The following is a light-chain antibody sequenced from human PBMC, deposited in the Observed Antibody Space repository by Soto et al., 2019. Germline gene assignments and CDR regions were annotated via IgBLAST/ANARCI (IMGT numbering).Light chain of an antibody. V-gene: IGKV1-9*01. CDR1: QGISTY. J-gene: IGKJ2*01. CDR3: QQLNTYPYT. CDR2: AAS. Sequence: DIQLTQSPSFLSASVGDRVTISCRASQGISTYLAWYQQKPGKDPNLLIYAASTLQSGVPSRFSGSGSGTEFTLTISSLQPEDFATYYCQQLNTYPYTFGQGTELEIK.